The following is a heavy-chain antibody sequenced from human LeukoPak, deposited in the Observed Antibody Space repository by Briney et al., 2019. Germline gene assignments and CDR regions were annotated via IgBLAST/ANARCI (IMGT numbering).Heavy chain of an antibody. Sequence: GRSLRLSCAASGFTFSSYGMHWVRQAPGKGLEWAAVIWYDGSNKYYADSVKGRFTISRDNSKNTLYLQMNSLRAEDTAVYYCAREDSSGRYYFDYWGQGTLVTVSS. CDR2: IWYDGSNK. V-gene: IGHV3-33*01. D-gene: IGHD3-22*01. J-gene: IGHJ4*02. CDR1: GFTFSSYG. CDR3: AREDSSGRYYFDY.